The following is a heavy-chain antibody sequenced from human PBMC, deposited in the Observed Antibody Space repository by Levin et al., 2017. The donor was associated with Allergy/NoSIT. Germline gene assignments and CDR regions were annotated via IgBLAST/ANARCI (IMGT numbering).Heavy chain of an antibody. J-gene: IGHJ4*02. CDR2: IWYDGSNK. Sequence: GGSLRLSCAASGFTFSSYGMHWVRQAPGKGLEWVAVIWYDGSNKYYGDSVKGRFTISRENSKNMVYLQMDSLRDEDTAIYYCARQNLGQMWFHDYWGQGTLVTVSS. V-gene: IGHV3-33*01. D-gene: IGHD2-21*01. CDR3: ARQNLGQMWFHDY. CDR1: GFTFSSYG.